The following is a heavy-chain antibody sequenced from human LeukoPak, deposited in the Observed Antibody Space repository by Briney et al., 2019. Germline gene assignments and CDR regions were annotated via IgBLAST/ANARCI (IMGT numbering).Heavy chain of an antibody. CDR1: GYTFTGYY. V-gene: IGHV1-2*02. CDR3: ATYYDILTGSDASDV. Sequence: ASVKVSCKASGYTFTGYYMHWVRQAPGQGLEWMGWINPNSGGTNYAQKFQGRVTMTRDTSISTAYMELSRLRSDDTAVYYCATYYDILTGSDASDVWGQGTMVTVSS. CDR2: INPNSGGT. D-gene: IGHD3-9*01. J-gene: IGHJ3*01.